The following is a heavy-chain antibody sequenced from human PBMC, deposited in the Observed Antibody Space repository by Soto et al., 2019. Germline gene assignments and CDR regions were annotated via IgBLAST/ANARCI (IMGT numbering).Heavy chain of an antibody. V-gene: IGHV6-1*01. D-gene: IGHD3-3*01. CDR2: PYYRSKWYN. CDR3: ERCTGGGNYDFWSGYPSPYYYYGMDV. CDR1: GDXVSSTSDA. J-gene: IGHJ6*02. Sequence: QXLSLPCASSGDXVSSTSDAWNWIRQSPSRGLEGLGSPYYRSKWYNDYAVSVKSRITINPDTSKTQSSLKLNSVTPEETAVYYCERCTGGGNYDFWSGYPSPYYYYGMDVWGQGITVTVSS.